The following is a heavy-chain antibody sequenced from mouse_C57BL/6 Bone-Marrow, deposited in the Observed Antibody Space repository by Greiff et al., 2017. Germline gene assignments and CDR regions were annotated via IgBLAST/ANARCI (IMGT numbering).Heavy chain of an antibody. D-gene: IGHD2-3*01. CDR3: ARWGWLLLYAMDY. V-gene: IGHV1-55*01. CDR2: IYPGSGST. CDR1: GYTFTSYW. Sequence: VQLQQPGAELVKPGASVKMSCKASGYTFTSYWITWVKQRPGQGLEWIGDIYPGSGSTNYNEKFKSQATLTVDTSSSTAYMQLSSLTSEDSAVYYCARWGWLLLYAMDYWGQGTSVTVSS. J-gene: IGHJ4*01.